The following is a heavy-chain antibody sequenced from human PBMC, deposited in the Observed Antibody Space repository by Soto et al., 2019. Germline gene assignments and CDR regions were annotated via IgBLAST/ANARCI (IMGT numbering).Heavy chain of an antibody. CDR1: GFTFSSYA. J-gene: IGHJ4*02. V-gene: IGHV3-30*18. CDR2: ISYDGTDK. Sequence: PGGSLRLSCAASGFTFSSYAMSWVRQAPGKGLEWVAVISYDGTDKYYADSVKGRFIISRDNSKNTLYLQMNSLRAEDTAIYYCAKSPNFYCSSPNCYKFYFDFWGQGALVTVSS. D-gene: IGHD2-2*02. CDR3: AKSPNFYCSSPNCYKFYFDF.